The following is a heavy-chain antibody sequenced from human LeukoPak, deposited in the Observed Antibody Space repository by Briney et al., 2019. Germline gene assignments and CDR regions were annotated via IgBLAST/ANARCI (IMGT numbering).Heavy chain of an antibody. CDR3: ARGLYSSSLYYYYYIDV. V-gene: IGHV4-34*01. J-gene: IGHJ6*03. Sequence: PSETLSLTCAVYGGSFSGYYRNWIRQPPGKGLEWIGEINHSGSTNYNPSLKSRVTISVDTSKNQFSLKLSSVTAADTAVYYCARGLYSSSLYYYYYIDVWGKGTTVTVSS. CDR1: GGSFSGYY. D-gene: IGHD6-6*01. CDR2: INHSGST.